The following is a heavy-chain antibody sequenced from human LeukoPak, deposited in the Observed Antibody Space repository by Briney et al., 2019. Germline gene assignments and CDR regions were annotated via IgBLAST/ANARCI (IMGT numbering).Heavy chain of an antibody. Sequence: GSLRLSCAASGFTFSSYAMHWVRQAPGKGLEWVAVISYDGSNKYYADSVKGRFTISRDNSKNTLYLQMNSLRAEDTAVYYCARDSGAAAGSFRDWGQGTLVTVSS. CDR2: ISYDGSNK. V-gene: IGHV3-30*04. CDR3: ARDSGAAAGSFRD. J-gene: IGHJ4*02. CDR1: GFTFSSYA. D-gene: IGHD6-13*01.